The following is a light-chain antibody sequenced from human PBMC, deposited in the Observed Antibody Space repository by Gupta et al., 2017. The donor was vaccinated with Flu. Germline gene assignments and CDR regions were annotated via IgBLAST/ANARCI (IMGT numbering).Light chain of an antibody. CDR2: LAS. J-gene: IGKJ3*01. CDR3: KQSRKIPFT. CDR1: QCRGHNNGYNY. V-gene: IGKV2-28*01. Sequence: RTSKYRSTSQCRGHNNGYNYLNWYRQKPGQSPKLLIYLASKRASGVPERFSGSGYGTDFTLKINKGEAEDAGIYYCKQSRKIPFTFGHGTXVDIK.